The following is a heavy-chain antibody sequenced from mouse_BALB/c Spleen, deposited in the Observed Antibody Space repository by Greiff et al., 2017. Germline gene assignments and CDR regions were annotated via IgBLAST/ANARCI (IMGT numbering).Heavy chain of an antibody. CDR1: GFTFSDYY. CDR3: AREGKSMDY. CDR2: ISDGGSYT. Sequence: EVKLVESGGGLVKPGGSLKLSCAASGFTFSDYYMYWVRQTPEKRLEGVATISDGGSYTYYPDSVKGRFTISRDNAKNNLYLQMSSLKSEDTAMYYCAREGKSMDYWGQGTSVTVSS. J-gene: IGHJ4*01. V-gene: IGHV5-4*02.